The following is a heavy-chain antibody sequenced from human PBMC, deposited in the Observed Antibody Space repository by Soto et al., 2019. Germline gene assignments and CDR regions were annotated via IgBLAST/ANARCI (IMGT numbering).Heavy chain of an antibody. V-gene: IGHV5-51*01. CDR3: ARPANTVADHFDL. Sequence: LGESLKISCQVSGYTFTIYWIGWVRQMPGKGLEWIGIIYPSDSDTRYSPSFQGQVTISADQSINTAYLQWDSLKASDTAIYYCARPANTVADHFDLWGQGTPVTVSS. CDR2: IYPSDSDT. CDR1: GYTFTIYW. J-gene: IGHJ4*02. D-gene: IGHD4-17*01.